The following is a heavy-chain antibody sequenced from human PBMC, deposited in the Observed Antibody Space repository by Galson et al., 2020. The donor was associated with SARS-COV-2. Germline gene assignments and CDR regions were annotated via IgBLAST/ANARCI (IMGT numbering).Heavy chain of an antibody. CDR1: GVTFSSYT. D-gene: IGHD3-16*02. CDR2: IIPIFVTV. Sequence: SVKFSCKASGVTFSSYTVSWVRPAPGQGLEWMGGIIPIFVTVHYAQMFQGRVTITAGESTSTAFLELSSLRYEDTALYYCASSKIWGSYRIPTNFDYWGQGTLVTVSS. J-gene: IGHJ4*02. CDR3: ASSKIWGSYRIPTNFDY. V-gene: IGHV1-69*13.